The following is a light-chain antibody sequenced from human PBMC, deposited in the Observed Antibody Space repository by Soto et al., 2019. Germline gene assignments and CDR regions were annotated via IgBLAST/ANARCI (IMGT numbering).Light chain of an antibody. J-gene: IGLJ1*01. CDR3: SSYTSTSTRV. Sequence: QSVLTQPAFVSGSPGQSITISCTGTSSDVGGYNYVSWYQHPPGKAPKLMISEVSNRPSGVSNRFSGSKSGNTASLTISGLQAEDEADYYCSSYTSTSTRVFGTET. CDR1: SSDVGGYNY. CDR2: EVS. V-gene: IGLV2-14*01.